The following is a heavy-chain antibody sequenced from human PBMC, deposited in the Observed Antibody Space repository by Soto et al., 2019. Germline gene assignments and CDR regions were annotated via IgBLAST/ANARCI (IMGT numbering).Heavy chain of an antibody. Sequence: VQLVESGGGVVQPGRSLRLSCAASGFTFSDYAMHWVRQAPGKGLEWVAVVSHDGRNAHYADSVKGRFTISRDSSKNTVSLEMTSLRAEDPAVYYCAKGGRQWLVTSAFNYWGQGALVTVSS. CDR3: AKGGRQWLVTSAFNY. V-gene: IGHV3-30*18. J-gene: IGHJ4*02. D-gene: IGHD6-19*01. CDR1: GFTFSDYA. CDR2: VSHDGRNA.